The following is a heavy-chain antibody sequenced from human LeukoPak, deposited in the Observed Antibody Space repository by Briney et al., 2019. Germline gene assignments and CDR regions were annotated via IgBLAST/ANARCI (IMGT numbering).Heavy chain of an antibody. CDR3: AKDVQSWPTYFDY. D-gene: IGHD1-1*01. J-gene: IGHJ4*02. V-gene: IGHV3-23*01. CDR1: GLTFSNYA. Sequence: PGGSLRLSCAASGLTFSNYAMSWVRQAPGKGLEWVSAISGSGGTTYYADSVKGRFTVSRDNSKNTLYLQVNSLRAADTAVYFCAKDVQSWPTYFDYWGQGTLVSVSS. CDR2: ISGSGGTT.